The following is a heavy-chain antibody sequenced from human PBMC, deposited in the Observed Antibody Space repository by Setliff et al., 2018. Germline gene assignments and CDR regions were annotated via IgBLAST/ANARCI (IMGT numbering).Heavy chain of an antibody. CDR2: IIPILGIA. CDR1: GGTFSSYA. D-gene: IGHD6-13*01. CDR3: ATDHMPASGTSAFDI. V-gene: IGHV1-69*10. J-gene: IGHJ3*02. Sequence: RASVKVSCKASGGTFSSYAISWVRQAPGQGLEWMGGIIPILGIANYAQKFQARVTMTTDESTSTAYMELSSLTSEDTAVYYCATDHMPASGTSAFDIWGQGTVVTVSS.